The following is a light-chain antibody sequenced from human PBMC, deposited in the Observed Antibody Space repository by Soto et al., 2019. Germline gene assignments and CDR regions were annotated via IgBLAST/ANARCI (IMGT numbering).Light chain of an antibody. CDR3: QQYYRPPVT. CDR1: QSVLHSSNNENY. V-gene: IGKV4-1*01. CDR2: SAS. Sequence: DIVMTQSPDSLAVSLGERATINCKSSQSVLHSSNNENYLAWYQQKPGQPPKLLIYSASTRESGVPDRFSGSGSGTDFTLTINSLQTEDVAVYYCQQYYRPPVTFGGGTKVEIK. J-gene: IGKJ4*01.